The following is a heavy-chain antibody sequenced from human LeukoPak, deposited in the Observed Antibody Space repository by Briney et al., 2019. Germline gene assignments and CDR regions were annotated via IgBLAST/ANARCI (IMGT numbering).Heavy chain of an antibody. Sequence: SETLSLTCTVCGGSIRSYYWSWIRQPPGKGLEWIGYIYHSGSTYYNPSLKSRVTMSVDTSKNQFSLKLSSVTAADTAVYYCARNNMVRGVMDWGQGTLVTVSS. CDR2: IYHSGST. CDR1: GGSIRSYY. CDR3: ARNNMVRGVMD. J-gene: IGHJ4*02. D-gene: IGHD3-10*01. V-gene: IGHV4-59*12.